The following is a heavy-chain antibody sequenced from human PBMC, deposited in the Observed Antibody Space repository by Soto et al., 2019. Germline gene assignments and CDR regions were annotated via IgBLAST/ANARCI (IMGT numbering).Heavy chain of an antibody. CDR3: AREVISATDTDAFDI. CDR1: GGSISSGKHF. V-gene: IGHV4-31*03. CDR2: IHYTGSA. Sequence: QVQLQESGPGLVKPSQTLSLTCTVSGGSISSGKHFWSWVRQHPGKGLEWVGYIHYTGSAHYNPSLKSRITISVDTSRNQFSLELSSVTAADTALYYCAREVISATDTDAFDIWGQGTMVTVSS. J-gene: IGHJ3*02. D-gene: IGHD1-1*01.